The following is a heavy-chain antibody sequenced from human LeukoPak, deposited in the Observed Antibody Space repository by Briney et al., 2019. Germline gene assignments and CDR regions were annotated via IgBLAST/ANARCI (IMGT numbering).Heavy chain of an antibody. CDR3: AKTTAGYSSGRYPGWPVDY. D-gene: IGHD6-19*01. CDR2: ISGSGGST. CDR1: GFTFGSYA. J-gene: IGHJ4*02. Sequence: SGGSLRLSCAASGFTFGSYAMYWVRQAPGKGLEWVSGISGSGGSTFYADSVKGRFTISRDNFENTVYLQMNSLRADDTAVYYCAKTTAGYSSGRYPGWPVDYWGQGTLVTVSS. V-gene: IGHV3-23*01.